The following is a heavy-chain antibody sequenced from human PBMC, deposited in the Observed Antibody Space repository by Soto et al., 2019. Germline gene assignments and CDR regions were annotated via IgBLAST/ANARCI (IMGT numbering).Heavy chain of an antibody. Sequence: QVQLVESGGGVVQPGRSLRLSCAASGFTFSSYGMHWVRQAPGKGLEWVAVIWYDGSNKYYADSVKGRFTISRDNSKNTLYLQRNSQRAEDTAVYYCASDGGGTGTPWRGYFHYWGQGTLVTVSS. J-gene: IGHJ4*02. CDR1: GFTFSSYG. CDR3: ASDGGGTGTPWRGYFHY. D-gene: IGHD1-7*01. CDR2: IWYDGSNK. V-gene: IGHV3-33*01.